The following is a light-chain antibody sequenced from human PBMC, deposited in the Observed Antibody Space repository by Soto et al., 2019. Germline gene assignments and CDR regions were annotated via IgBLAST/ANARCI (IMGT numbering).Light chain of an antibody. CDR2: DVA. J-gene: IGLJ2*01. CDR3: SSYAGGNNLV. Sequence: QSVLTQPPSASGSPGQSVTISCTGTSSDIGNYNYVSWYQQFPGKAPKLIIYDVAKRPSGVPDRFSGSKSGNTASLTVSGLQAEDEADYYCSSYAGGNNLVFGGGTKLTVL. CDR1: SSDIGNYNY. V-gene: IGLV2-8*01.